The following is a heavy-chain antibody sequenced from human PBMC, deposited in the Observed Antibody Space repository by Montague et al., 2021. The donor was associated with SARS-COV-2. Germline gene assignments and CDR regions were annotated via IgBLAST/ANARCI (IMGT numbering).Heavy chain of an antibody. CDR3: ASEMATIEYYYYGMDV. CDR2: ISSSGSTI. J-gene: IGHJ6*02. CDR1: GFTFSSYE. V-gene: IGHV3-48*03. Sequence: SLRLSCAASGFTFSSYEMNWARQAPGKGLEWVSYISSSGSTIYYAYSVKGRFTISSDNAKNSLYLQMTSLRAEDTAVYYCASEMATIEYYYYGMDVWGQGTTVTVSS. D-gene: IGHD5-24*01.